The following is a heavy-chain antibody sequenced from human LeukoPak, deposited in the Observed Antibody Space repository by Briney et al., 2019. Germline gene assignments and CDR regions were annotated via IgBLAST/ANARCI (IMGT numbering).Heavy chain of an antibody. CDR2: ISYDGSNK. D-gene: IGHD3-22*01. CDR3: ARVTYYYDSRYHGSFDY. Sequence: GGFLRLSCAASGFTFSSYGMHWVRQAPGKGLEWVAVISYDGSNKYYADSVKGRFTISRDNSKNTLYLQMNSLRAEDTAVYYCARVTYYYDSRYHGSFDYWGQGTLVTVSS. V-gene: IGHV3-30*03. J-gene: IGHJ4*02. CDR1: GFTFSSYG.